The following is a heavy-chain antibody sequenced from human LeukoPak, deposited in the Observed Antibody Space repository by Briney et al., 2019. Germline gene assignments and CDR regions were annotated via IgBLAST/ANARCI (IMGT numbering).Heavy chain of an antibody. D-gene: IGHD5-12*01. Sequence: SETLSLTCAVSGGSFSGSNWSWIPHPPGRGLECMGEIYNNGSISYTPSLKGRVTISVDTSKNQFALNLISVTAADTAVYYCARCGGYDYLDDYWGQGTLVTVSS. CDR2: IYNNGSI. V-gene: IGHV4-34*01. J-gene: IGHJ4*02. CDR1: GGSFSGSN. CDR3: ARCGGYDYLDDY.